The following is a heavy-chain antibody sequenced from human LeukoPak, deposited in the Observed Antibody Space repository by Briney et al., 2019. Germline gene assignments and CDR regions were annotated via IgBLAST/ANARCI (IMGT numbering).Heavy chain of an antibody. CDR1: GFFVSRNY. D-gene: IGHD6-19*01. J-gene: IGHJ4*02. CDR3: ARARGYSSGFDY. Sequence: GGSLRLSCAASGFFVSRNYMTWVRQSPGKGLEWVSIIYSGGATYYADSVKGRFTISRDFSKNTLYLQMNSLRAEDTAVYYCARARGYSSGFDYWGQGTLVTVSS. CDR2: IYSGGAT. V-gene: IGHV3-53*01.